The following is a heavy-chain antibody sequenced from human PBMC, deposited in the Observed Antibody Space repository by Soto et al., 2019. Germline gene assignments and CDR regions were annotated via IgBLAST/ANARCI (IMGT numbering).Heavy chain of an antibody. V-gene: IGHV5-51*01. Sequence: GESLKISCKGSGYSFTSYWIDWVRQMPGKGLEWMGIIYPGDSDTRYSPSFQGQVTISADKSISTAYLQWSSLKASDTAMYYCARLDSDCSGGSCYEPPNWFDPWGQGTLVTVSS. D-gene: IGHD2-15*01. CDR2: IYPGDSDT. J-gene: IGHJ5*02. CDR1: GYSFTSYW. CDR3: ARLDSDCSGGSCYEPPNWFDP.